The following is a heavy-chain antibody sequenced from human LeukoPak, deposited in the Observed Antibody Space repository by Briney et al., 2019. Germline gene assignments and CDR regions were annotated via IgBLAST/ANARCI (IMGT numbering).Heavy chain of an antibody. CDR1: GFTFSSYS. D-gene: IGHD6-19*01. Sequence: GGSLRLSCAASGFTFSSYSMNWVRQAPGKGLEWVSSISGSSSYIDYADSVKGRFTISRDNAQNSLFLQLNSLRAEDTAVYYCARDPYSSGWYKDAFDIWGQGTMVTVSS. CDR3: ARDPYSSGWYKDAFDI. V-gene: IGHV3-21*01. J-gene: IGHJ3*02. CDR2: ISGSSSYI.